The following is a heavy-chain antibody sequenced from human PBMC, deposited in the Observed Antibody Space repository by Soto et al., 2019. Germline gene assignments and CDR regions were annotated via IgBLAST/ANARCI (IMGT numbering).Heavy chain of an antibody. CDR1: DSISTYY. Sequence: PSETLSLTCTVDSISTYYWNWIRQSPGKGLEWIGYIYYMGRTNYNPSLRSRVTMSIDTSRNQFSLKLRSVTAADTAVYYCARDPVGATRFDYWGQGALVTVPS. CDR3: ARDPVGATRFDY. CDR2: IYYMGRT. V-gene: IGHV4-59*01. D-gene: IGHD1-26*01. J-gene: IGHJ4*02.